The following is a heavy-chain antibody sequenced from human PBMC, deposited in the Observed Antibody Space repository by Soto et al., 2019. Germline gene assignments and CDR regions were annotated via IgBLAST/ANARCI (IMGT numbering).Heavy chain of an antibody. CDR1: GGTFSSYA. Sequence: GASVKVSCKASGGTFSSYAISWVRQAPGQGLEWMGGIIPIFGTANYAQKFQGRVTITADESTSTAYMELSSLRSEDTAVYYCASDHNGYFDYWGQGTLVTVSS. CDR2: IIPIFGTA. V-gene: IGHV1-69*13. J-gene: IGHJ4*02. CDR3: ASDHNGYFDY. D-gene: IGHD2-8*01.